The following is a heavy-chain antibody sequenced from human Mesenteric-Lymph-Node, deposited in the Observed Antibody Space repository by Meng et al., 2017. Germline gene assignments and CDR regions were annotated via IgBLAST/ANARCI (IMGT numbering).Heavy chain of an antibody. J-gene: IGHJ4*02. D-gene: IGHD1-20*01. V-gene: IGHV1-69*01. CDR3: ARLGITGTGSLDY. Sequence: QVQLSQSEAGGKRLGSSVKVAGKASGGTFSSYAISWVRQAPGQGLEWMGGIIPIFGTANYAQKFQGRVTITADESTSTAYMELSSLRSEDTAVYYCARLGITGTGSLDYWGQGTLVTVSS. CDR2: IIPIFGTA. CDR1: GGTFSSYA.